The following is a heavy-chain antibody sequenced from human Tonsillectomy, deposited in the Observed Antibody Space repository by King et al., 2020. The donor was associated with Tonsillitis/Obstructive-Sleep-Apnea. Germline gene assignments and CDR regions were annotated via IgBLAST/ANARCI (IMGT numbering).Heavy chain of an antibody. J-gene: IGHJ6*03. CDR2: IWYDGSNK. CDR3: ARRTYDPYYYMDV. CDR1: GFTFSSYG. V-gene: IGHV3-33*01. Sequence: VPLQESGGGVVQPGRSLRLSCAASGFTFSSYGMHWVRQAPGKGLEWVAVIWYDGSNKYYADSVKGRFTISRDNSKNTLYLQMNSLRAEDTAVYYCARRTYDPYYYMDVWGKGTTVTVSS. D-gene: IGHD3-3*01.